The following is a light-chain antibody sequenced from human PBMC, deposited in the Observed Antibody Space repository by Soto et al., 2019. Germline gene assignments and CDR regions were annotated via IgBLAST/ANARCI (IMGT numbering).Light chain of an antibody. Sequence: EIVLTQSPGTLSLSVGERVTLSCRASQSVSSYLAWYQQTPGQAPRLLIYDTSNSATGNPARLSASGSGTAFTLTISRLEPEDFQVYYCPQYGSSPLTFGGGTTVVIK. CDR3: PQYGSSPLT. V-gene: IGKV3-20*01. J-gene: IGKJ4*01. CDR2: DTS. CDR1: QSVSSY.